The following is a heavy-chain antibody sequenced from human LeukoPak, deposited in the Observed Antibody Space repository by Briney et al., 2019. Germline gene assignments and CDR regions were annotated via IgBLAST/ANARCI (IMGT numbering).Heavy chain of an antibody. J-gene: IGHJ4*02. V-gene: IGHV3-30*02. CDR2: IRYDGSNK. Sequence: PGXXLRLSCAASGFTFSSYGMHWVRQAPGKGLEWVAIIRYDGSNKQYADSVKGRFTISRENSKKTLYLQMNSLRAEDTALHYCAKEYSGSMYYFDYWGQGTLVTVSS. D-gene: IGHD1-26*01. CDR3: AKEYSGSMYYFDY. CDR1: GFTFSSYG.